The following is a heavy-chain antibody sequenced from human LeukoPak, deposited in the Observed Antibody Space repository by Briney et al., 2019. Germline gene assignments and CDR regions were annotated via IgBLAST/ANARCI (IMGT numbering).Heavy chain of an antibody. CDR3: ASYDSSGYYFDY. J-gene: IGHJ4*02. CDR1: GYTFTGYY. D-gene: IGHD3-22*01. Sequence: GASVKVSCTASGYTFTGYYMHWVRQAPGQGLEWMGWINPNSGGTNYAQKVQGRVTMTRDTSISTAYMELSRLRSDDTAVYYCASYDSSGYYFDYWGQGTLVTVSS. V-gene: IGHV1-2*02. CDR2: INPNSGGT.